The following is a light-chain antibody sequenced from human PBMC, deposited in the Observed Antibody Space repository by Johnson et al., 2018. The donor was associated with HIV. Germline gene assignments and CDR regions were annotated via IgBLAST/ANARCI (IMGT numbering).Light chain of an antibody. V-gene: IGLV1-51*02. CDR1: SSNIGNNY. CDR2: ENN. Sequence: QSVLTQPPSVSAAPGQKVTIPCSGSSSNIGNNYVSWYQHLPGTAPKLLIYENNKRPSGSPDRFSGSKSGTSATLGITGLQTGDEADYYCGTWDNSLIPVYVFGTPTKVSVL. CDR3: GTWDNSLIPVYV. J-gene: IGLJ1*01.